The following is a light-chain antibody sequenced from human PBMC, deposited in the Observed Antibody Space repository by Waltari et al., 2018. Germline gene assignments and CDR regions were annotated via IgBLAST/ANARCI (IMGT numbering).Light chain of an antibody. CDR1: QCVLYSTHNKNY. J-gene: IGKJ1*01. V-gene: IGKV4-1*01. Sequence: DIVMTQSPDSLAVSLGERATINCKSSQCVLYSTHNKNYLAWYQQKPGQPPKLLIYCASTRESGVPDRFSGSGSGTDFTLTISSLQAEDVAVYYCQQYYSTPWTFGQGTKVEIK. CDR2: CAS. CDR3: QQYYSTPWT.